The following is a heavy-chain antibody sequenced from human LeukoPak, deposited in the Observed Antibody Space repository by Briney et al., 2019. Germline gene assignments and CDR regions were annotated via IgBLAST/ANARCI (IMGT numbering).Heavy chain of an antibody. CDR2: ISAYNGNT. CDR1: GYTFTSYG. D-gene: IGHD5-12*01. CDR3: TRGLQENLAWLQAFSAFDI. V-gene: IGHV1-18*01. Sequence: ASVKVSCKASGYTFTSYGISWVRQAPGQGLEWMGWISAYNGNTNYAQKLQGRVTMTTDTSTSTAYMELRSLRSDDTAVYYCTRGLQENLAWLQAFSAFDIWGQGTMVTVSS. J-gene: IGHJ3*02.